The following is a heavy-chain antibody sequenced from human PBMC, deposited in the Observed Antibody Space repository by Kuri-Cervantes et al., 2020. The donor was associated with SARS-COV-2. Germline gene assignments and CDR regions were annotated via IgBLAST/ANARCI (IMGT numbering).Heavy chain of an antibody. J-gene: IGHJ6*03. CDR1: GDTFTSEG. CDR2: IIAYNGKT. CDR3: ARDGVVVVPAAIWVGALTFGPALYYYYYMDV. Sequence: GSFKVSCKASGDTFTSEGIIGVGQAPAQGLEWMGWIIAYNGKTNYAQKLQGRVTMTTDTSTSTAYMELRSLRSDDTAVYYCARDGVVVVPAAIWVGALTFGPALYYYYYMDVWGKGTTVTVSS. D-gene: IGHD2-2*01. V-gene: IGHV1-18*01.